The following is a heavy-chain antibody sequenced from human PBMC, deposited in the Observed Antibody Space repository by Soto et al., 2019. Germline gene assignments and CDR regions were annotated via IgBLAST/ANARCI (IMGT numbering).Heavy chain of an antibody. D-gene: IGHD2-15*01. CDR3: ARALCSGGSCRNMYSFAF. V-gene: IGHV1-69*13. Sequence: PAKLTCKDSGGTLSSNAISWVQQANGQGLEWTGGIIPIFGTANYAQKFQGRVTITADESTSTAYMELSSLRSEDTAVYYCARALCSGGSCRNMYSFAFWGQGTLVTVFS. CDR1: GGTLSSNA. J-gene: IGHJ4*02. CDR2: IIPIFGTA.